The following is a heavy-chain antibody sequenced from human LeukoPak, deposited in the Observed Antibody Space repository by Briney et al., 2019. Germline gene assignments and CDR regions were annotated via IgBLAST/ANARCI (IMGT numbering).Heavy chain of an antibody. Sequence: ASVKVSCKASGYAFTGYYMHWVRQAPGQGLEWMGWINPNSGGTNYAQKFQGRVTMTRDTSISTAYMELSRLRSDDTAVYYCARLGTSCNAFDIWGQGTMVTVSS. J-gene: IGHJ3*02. CDR3: ARLGTSCNAFDI. CDR1: GYAFTGYY. CDR2: INPNSGGT. V-gene: IGHV1-2*02. D-gene: IGHD2-2*01.